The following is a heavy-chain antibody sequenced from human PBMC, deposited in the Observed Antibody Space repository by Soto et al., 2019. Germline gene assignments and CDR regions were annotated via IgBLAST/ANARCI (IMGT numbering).Heavy chain of an antibody. Sequence: EVQLLESGGGLVQPGGPLRLSCAASGFTFRSYAMSWVRQAPGRGLECVSSIDGGGAGSYYADSVKGRFTISRDNSKNTLDLQMNRLRAEDTAVYYCAKGDILTGSKEGWDYWGQGTLVTVSS. V-gene: IGHV3-23*01. CDR1: GFTFRSYA. D-gene: IGHD3-9*01. CDR2: IDGGGAGS. J-gene: IGHJ4*02. CDR3: AKGDILTGSKEGWDY.